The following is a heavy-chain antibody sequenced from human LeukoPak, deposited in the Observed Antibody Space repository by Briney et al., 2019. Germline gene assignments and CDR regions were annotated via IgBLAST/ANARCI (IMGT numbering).Heavy chain of an antibody. J-gene: IGHJ4*02. Sequence: PGGSLRLSRAVSGFTFSNYVMSWVRQAPGKGLEWVSGISQSGSGANYADFVRGRFTISRDNSKNTLYLLMDSLRVDDTAVYYCTKVGWVSGTTLQNFHYWGQGTLVTVSS. CDR3: TKVGWVSGTTLQNFHY. D-gene: IGHD1-1*01. CDR1: GFTFSNYV. CDR2: ISQSGSGA. V-gene: IGHV3-23*01.